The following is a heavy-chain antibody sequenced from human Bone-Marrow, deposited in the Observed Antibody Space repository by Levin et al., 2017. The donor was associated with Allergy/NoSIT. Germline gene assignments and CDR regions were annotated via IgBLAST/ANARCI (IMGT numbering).Heavy chain of an antibody. V-gene: IGHV3-15*01. Sequence: GGSLRLSCVASGFTFVNAWMNWVRQAPGKGLQWVGRIKGKTDGGTTDYAAPVKGRFTISRDHSKKTLYLQMNSLKTEDTAIYYCTTRSHWGQGTLVTVFS. CDR2: IKGKTDGGTT. CDR1: GFTFVNAW. CDR3: TTRSH. J-gene: IGHJ4*02.